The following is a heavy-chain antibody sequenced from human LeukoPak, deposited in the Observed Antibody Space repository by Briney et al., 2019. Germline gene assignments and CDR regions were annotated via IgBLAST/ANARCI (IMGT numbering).Heavy chain of an antibody. Sequence: SETLSLTCTVSGGSISSSSYYWGWIRQPPGKGLEWIGSIYYSGSTYYNPSLKSRVTISVDTSKNQFSLKLSSVTAADTAVYYCARLSGWPTVFDYWGQGTLVTVSS. V-gene: IGHV4-39*01. J-gene: IGHJ4*02. D-gene: IGHD6-19*01. CDR2: IYYSGST. CDR3: ARLSGWPTVFDY. CDR1: GGSISSSSYY.